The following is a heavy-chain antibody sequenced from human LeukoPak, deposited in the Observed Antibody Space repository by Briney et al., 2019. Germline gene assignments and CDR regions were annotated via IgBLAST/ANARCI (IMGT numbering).Heavy chain of an antibody. D-gene: IGHD1-26*01. Sequence: PGGSLRLSCAASGFTFSSYAMMWVRQAPGKGLEWVSSISSSSSYIHSADSVRGRFTISRDNAKNSLFLQMNSLRAEDTAVYYCARDEWGDAFDIWGQGTMVTVFS. J-gene: IGHJ3*02. CDR3: ARDEWGDAFDI. CDR2: ISSSSSYI. CDR1: GFTFSSYA. V-gene: IGHV3-21*01.